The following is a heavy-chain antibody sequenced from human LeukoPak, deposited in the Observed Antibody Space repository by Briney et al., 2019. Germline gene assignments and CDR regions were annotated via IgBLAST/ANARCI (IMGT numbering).Heavy chain of an antibody. CDR2: IYTSGST. V-gene: IGHV4-61*02. D-gene: IGHD1-26*01. Sequence: KSSETLSLTCTVSGGSISSGSYYWIWIRPPAGKGLEWIGRIYTSGSTNYNPSLKSRVNISVDTSKNQFSLKLSSVTATDTAVYYCAREVGSFDYWGQGTLVTVSS. J-gene: IGHJ4*02. CDR3: AREVGSFDY. CDR1: GGSISSGSYY.